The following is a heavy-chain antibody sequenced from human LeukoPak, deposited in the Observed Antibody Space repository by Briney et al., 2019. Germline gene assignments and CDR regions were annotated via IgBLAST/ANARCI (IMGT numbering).Heavy chain of an antibody. Sequence: ASVKVSCKASGYTLTNYDITWVRQAPGQGLEWMGWISAYNGNTYYAQKFQGRVTMTTDTSTSTAYMELRSLRSDDTPVYYCANHGGVGADLDYWGQGTLVTVSS. J-gene: IGHJ4*02. CDR3: ANHGGVGADLDY. V-gene: IGHV1-18*01. CDR1: GYTLTNYD. D-gene: IGHD1-14*01. CDR2: ISAYNGNT.